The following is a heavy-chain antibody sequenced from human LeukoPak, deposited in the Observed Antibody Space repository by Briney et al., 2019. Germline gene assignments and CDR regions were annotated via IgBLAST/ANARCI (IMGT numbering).Heavy chain of an antibody. CDR3: ARSEGWFGEVYFDY. Sequence: SETLSLTCAVYGGSFSGYYWSWIRQPPGKGLEWIGEINHSGSTNYNPSLKSRVTISVDTSKNQFSLKLSSVTAADTAVYYCARSEGWFGEVYFDYWGQGTLVTVSS. CDR2: INHSGST. D-gene: IGHD3-10*01. V-gene: IGHV4-34*01. J-gene: IGHJ4*02. CDR1: GGSFSGYY.